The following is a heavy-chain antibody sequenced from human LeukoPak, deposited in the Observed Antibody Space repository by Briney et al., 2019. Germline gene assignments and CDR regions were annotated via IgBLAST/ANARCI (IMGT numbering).Heavy chain of an antibody. D-gene: IGHD3-22*01. Sequence: GASVKVSYKASGYSFDRYGISWVRQAPGQGLEWLGWIGAFNGNTNYAQNLQGRVTMTADTSTTTAYMELRSLSSDDTAVYYCARDFLSYDGSENHFEDTFDIWGQGTMVTVSS. V-gene: IGHV1-18*01. CDR3: ARDFLSYDGSENHFEDTFDI. CDR2: IGAFNGNT. CDR1: GYSFDRYG. J-gene: IGHJ3*02.